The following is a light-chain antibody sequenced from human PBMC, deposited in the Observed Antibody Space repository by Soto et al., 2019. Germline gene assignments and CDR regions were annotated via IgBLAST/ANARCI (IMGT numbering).Light chain of an antibody. CDR1: QSVAGN. V-gene: IGKV3-15*01. CDR2: GAS. J-gene: IGKJ4*01. Sequence: EIVMTQSPATLSVSPGERATLSCRASQSVAGNFAWYQQNPGQAPRLLIYGASTRATGIPTRFSGGVSGTEFTLTISSLQSEDFAIYYCQQYNKWPLTFGGGTKVEIK. CDR3: QQYNKWPLT.